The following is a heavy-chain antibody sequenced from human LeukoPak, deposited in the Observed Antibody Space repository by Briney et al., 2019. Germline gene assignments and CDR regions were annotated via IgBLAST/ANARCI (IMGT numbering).Heavy chain of an antibody. V-gene: IGHV1-69*05. J-gene: IGHJ2*01. CDR1: GGTFSSYA. D-gene: IGHD2-21*02. Sequence: ASVKVSXKASGGTFSSYAISWMRQAPGQGLEWIGGIIPIFGTANYAQKFQGRVTITTDESTSTAYMELSSLRSENTAVYYCARGGYCGGDCHSSYFDLWGRGTLVTVSS. CDR2: IIPIFGTA. CDR3: ARGGYCGGDCHSSYFDL.